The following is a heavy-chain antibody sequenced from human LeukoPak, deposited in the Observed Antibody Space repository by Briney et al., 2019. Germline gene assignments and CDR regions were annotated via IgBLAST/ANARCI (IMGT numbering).Heavy chain of an antibody. CDR3: ARAIYYYDSSGSKLAAFDI. J-gene: IGHJ3*02. V-gene: IGHV4-38-2*02. CDR2: IYHSGST. CDR1: SYSISSGYY. D-gene: IGHD3-22*01. Sequence: SETLSLTCTVSSYSISSGYYWGWIRQPPGKGLEWIGSIYHSGSTYYNPSLKSRVTISVDTSKNQFSLKLSSVTAADTAVYYCARAIYYYDSSGSKLAAFDIWGQGTMVTVSS.